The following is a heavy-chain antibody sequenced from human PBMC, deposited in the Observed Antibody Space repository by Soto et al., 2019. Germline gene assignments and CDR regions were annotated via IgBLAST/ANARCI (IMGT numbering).Heavy chain of an antibody. V-gene: IGHV3-48*01. Sequence: PVGSLRLSCTASGFTLNTYSMNWVRQAPGKGPELISHISPDSRIKSYADSVKGRFTMSRDNARSSLDLQMNSLRVEDTAIYYCVRDRSWAFDYWGQGSLVTVSS. CDR2: ISPDSRIK. CDR3: VRDRSWAFDY. J-gene: IGHJ4*02. D-gene: IGHD1-26*01. CDR1: GFTLNTYS.